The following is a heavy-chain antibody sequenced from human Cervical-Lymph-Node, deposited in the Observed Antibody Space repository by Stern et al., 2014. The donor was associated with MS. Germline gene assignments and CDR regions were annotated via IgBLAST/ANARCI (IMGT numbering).Heavy chain of an antibody. CDR1: GFTFSNYG. Sequence: VQLLESGGGVVQPGRSLRLSCAASGFTFSNYGMHLVRQAPGKGLEWVAVISYDGSNKYYSDSVKGRFTISRDNSKKTLYLQMNSLRAEDTAVYYCAKDLAPMVRGVDGMDVWGQGTTVTVSS. D-gene: IGHD3-10*01. CDR2: ISYDGSNK. J-gene: IGHJ6*02. V-gene: IGHV3-30*18. CDR3: AKDLAPMVRGVDGMDV.